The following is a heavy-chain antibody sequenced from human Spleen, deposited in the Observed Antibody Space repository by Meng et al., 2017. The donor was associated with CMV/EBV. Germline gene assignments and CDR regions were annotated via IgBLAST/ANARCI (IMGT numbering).Heavy chain of an antibody. J-gene: IGHJ4*02. V-gene: IGHV4-61*01. CDR2: IYHSGST. D-gene: IGHD4-11*01. Sequence: VSGGSVSSGSYYWSWIRQPPGKGLEWIGEIYHSGSTNYNPSLKSRVTISVDKSKNQFSLKLSSVTAADTAVYYCARAKYSNRFGGFDYWGQGTLVTVSS. CDR3: ARAKYSNRFGGFDY. CDR1: GGSVSSGSYY.